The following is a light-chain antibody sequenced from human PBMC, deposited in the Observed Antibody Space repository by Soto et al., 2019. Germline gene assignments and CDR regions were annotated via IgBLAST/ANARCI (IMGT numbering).Light chain of an antibody. V-gene: IGLV1-36*01. CDR2: YDD. CDR1: RSNIGDNA. CDR3: VAWDDSLNGVV. J-gene: IGLJ2*01. Sequence: QPVLTQPPSVSEAPRQRVTISCSGSRSNIGDNAVNWYQQLPGKAPKLLIYYDDLLPSGVSDRFSGSKSGTSASLAISGLQSEDEADYYCVAWDDSLNGVVFGGGTKVTVL.